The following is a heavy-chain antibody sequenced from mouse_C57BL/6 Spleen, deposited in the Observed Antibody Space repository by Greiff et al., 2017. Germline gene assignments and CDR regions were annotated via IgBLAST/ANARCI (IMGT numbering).Heavy chain of an antibody. D-gene: IGHD1-1*01. V-gene: IGHV1-82*01. CDR3: AGGGYGSSYFAY. CDR1: GYAFSSSW. Sequence: VQLQQSGPELVKPGASVKISCKASGYAFSSSWMNWVKQRPGKGLEWIGRIYPGDGDTNYNGKFKGKATLTADKSSSTAYMQLSSLTSEDSAVYFCAGGGYGSSYFAYWGQGTLVTVSA. CDR2: IYPGDGDT. J-gene: IGHJ3*01.